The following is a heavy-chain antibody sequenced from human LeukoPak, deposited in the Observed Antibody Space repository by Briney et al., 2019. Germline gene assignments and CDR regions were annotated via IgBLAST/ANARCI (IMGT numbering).Heavy chain of an antibody. J-gene: IGHJ4*02. CDR1: GDSISSYC. CDR3: ARSAAGTADFDY. D-gene: IGHD6-13*01. Sequence: PSETLSLTCTVSGDSISSYCWSWIRQPAGRGLEWIGRIYTSESTNYNPSLKSRVTMSVDTSKNQFSLKLSSVTAADTAVYYCARSAAGTADFDYWGQGILVTVSS. V-gene: IGHV4-4*07. CDR2: IYTSEST.